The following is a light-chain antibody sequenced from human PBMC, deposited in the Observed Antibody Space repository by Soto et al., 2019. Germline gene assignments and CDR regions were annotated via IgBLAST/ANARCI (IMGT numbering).Light chain of an antibody. CDR2: DAS. CDR1: QSVSGK. CDR3: QQYHDRPWT. J-gene: IGKJ1*01. Sequence: EIVMTQSPATLSVSPGQGATLSCRASQSVSGKLAWYQHQPGQTHRLLIYDASTRATGIPARFSGSGSGTDFTLTISSLQSEDCAVYYCQQYHDRPWTFGPGTKVEIK. V-gene: IGKV3-15*01.